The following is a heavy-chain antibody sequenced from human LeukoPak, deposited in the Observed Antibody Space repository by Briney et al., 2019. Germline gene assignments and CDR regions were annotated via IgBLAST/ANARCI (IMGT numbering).Heavy chain of an antibody. CDR1: GGSFSGYY. Sequence: SETLSLTCAVYGGSFSGYYWSWIRQPPGKGLEWIGEINHSGSTNYNPSLKSRVTIPVDTSKNQFSLKLSSVTAADTAVYYCARGRRTVTGPKYYYYGMDVWGQGTTVTVSS. J-gene: IGHJ6*02. D-gene: IGHD2-21*02. V-gene: IGHV4-34*01. CDR3: ARGRRTVTGPKYYYYGMDV. CDR2: INHSGST.